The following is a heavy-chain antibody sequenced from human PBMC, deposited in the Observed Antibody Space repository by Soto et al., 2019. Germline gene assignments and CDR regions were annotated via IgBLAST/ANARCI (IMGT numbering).Heavy chain of an antibody. J-gene: IGHJ6*02. Sequence: SETLSLTCTVSYGSISSSNWCSWFRPPPGKGLDWIGEIYYSGDTSYNPSLKSRVTISIDTSKNQFSLKLSSVTAADTAFYYCAREGALLFGGNSDYYSTMDVWGQGTTVTVSS. CDR1: YGSISSSNW. D-gene: IGHD2-21*02. CDR2: IYYSGDT. V-gene: IGHV4-4*02. CDR3: AREGALLFGGNSDYYSTMDV.